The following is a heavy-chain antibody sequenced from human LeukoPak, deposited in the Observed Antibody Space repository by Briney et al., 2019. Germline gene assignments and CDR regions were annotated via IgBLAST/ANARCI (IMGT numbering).Heavy chain of an antibody. CDR3: ARDPNSSGWYRGWFDP. D-gene: IGHD6-19*01. CDR2: IYYSGST. Sequence: SETLSLTCTVSGGSVSSGSYYWSWIRQPPGKELEWIGYIYYSGSTNYNPSLKSRVTISVDTSKNQFSLKLSSVTAADTAVYYCARDPNSSGWYRGWFDPWGQGTLVTVSS. V-gene: IGHV4-61*01. CDR1: GGSVSSGSYY. J-gene: IGHJ5*02.